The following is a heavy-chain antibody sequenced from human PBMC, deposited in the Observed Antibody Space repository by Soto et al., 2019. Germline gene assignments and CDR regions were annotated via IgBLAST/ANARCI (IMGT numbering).Heavy chain of an antibody. CDR2: INSNGGVT. CDR1: GFTFTGFA. Sequence: GGSLRLSCAASGFTFTGFAMHWVRQAPGRGLEYVSAINSNGGVTYYADSVKGRFTISRDNSKNTLYLQMSSLRAEDTAVYYCVKDQGGYSGYVFDYWGQGTLVTVSS. V-gene: IGHV3-64D*06. CDR3: VKDQGGYSGYVFDY. D-gene: IGHD5-12*01. J-gene: IGHJ4*02.